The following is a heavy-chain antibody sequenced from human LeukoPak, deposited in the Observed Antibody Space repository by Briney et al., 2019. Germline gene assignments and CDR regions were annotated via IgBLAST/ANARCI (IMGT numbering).Heavy chain of an antibody. CDR3: ARGAVAGYNWFDP. D-gene: IGHD6-19*01. Sequence: PSETLSLTCAVYGGSFSGYYWSWIRQPPGKGLEWIGEINHSGSTNYNPSLKSRVTISVDTSKNQFSLKLSSVTAADTAVYYCARGAVAGYNWFDPWGQGTLVIVSS. V-gene: IGHV4-34*01. J-gene: IGHJ5*02. CDR1: GGSFSGYY. CDR2: INHSGST.